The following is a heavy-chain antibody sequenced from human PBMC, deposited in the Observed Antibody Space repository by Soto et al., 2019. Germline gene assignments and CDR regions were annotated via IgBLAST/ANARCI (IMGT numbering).Heavy chain of an antibody. CDR2: ISYDGSNK. J-gene: IGHJ3*02. CDR3: ANAAPIVVVTAIRDAFDI. D-gene: IGHD2-21*02. Sequence: GGSLRLSCAASGFTFSSYGMHWVRQAPGKGLEWVAVISYDGSNKYYADSVKGRFTISRDNSKNTLYLQMNSLRAEDTAVYYCANAAPIVVVTAIRDAFDIWGQGTMVTVSS. V-gene: IGHV3-30*18. CDR1: GFTFSSYG.